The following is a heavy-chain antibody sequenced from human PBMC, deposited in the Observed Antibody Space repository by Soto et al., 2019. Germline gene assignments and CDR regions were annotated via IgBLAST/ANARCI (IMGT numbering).Heavy chain of an antibody. CDR2: ISAYNGNT. CDR3: ARLSGGWYRGHWFDP. V-gene: IGHV1-18*01. Sequence: QVQLVQSGAEVKKPGASVKVSCKASGYTFTSYGISWVRQAPGQGLEWMGWISAYNGNTNYAQKLQGRVTMTTDTSTSTGYMELRSLRSDDTAVYYCARLSGGWYRGHWFDPWGQGTLVTVSS. CDR1: GYTFTSYG. J-gene: IGHJ5*02. D-gene: IGHD6-19*01.